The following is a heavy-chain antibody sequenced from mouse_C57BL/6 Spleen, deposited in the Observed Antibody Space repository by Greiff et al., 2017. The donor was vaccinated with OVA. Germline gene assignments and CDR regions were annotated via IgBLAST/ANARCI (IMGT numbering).Heavy chain of an antibody. CDR1: GFTFSDYG. CDR2: ISSGSSTI. J-gene: IGHJ3*01. Sequence: EVQVVESGGGLVKPGGSLKLSCAASGFTFSDYGMHWVRQAPEKGLEWVAYISSGSSTIYYADTVKGRFTISRDNAKNTLFLQMTSLRSEDTAMYYCANGTYSAWFAYWGQGTLVTVSA. CDR3: ANGTYSAWFAY. V-gene: IGHV5-17*01. D-gene: IGHD4-1*01.